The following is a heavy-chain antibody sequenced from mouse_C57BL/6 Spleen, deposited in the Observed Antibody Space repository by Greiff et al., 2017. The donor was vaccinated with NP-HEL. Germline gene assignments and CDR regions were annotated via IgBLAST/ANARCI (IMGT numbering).Heavy chain of an antibody. CDR2: ILPGSGST. D-gene: IGHD2-1*01. Sequence: VQLQQSGAELMKPGASVKLSCKATGYTFTGYWIEWVKQRPGHGLEWIGEILPGSGSTNYNEKFKGKATFTADTSSKTAYMQLSSLTTEYSAIYYWARGGIYYGNYPFDYWGQATTLTVSS. CDR1: GYTFTGYW. J-gene: IGHJ2*01. CDR3: ARGGIYYGNYPFDY. V-gene: IGHV1-9*01.